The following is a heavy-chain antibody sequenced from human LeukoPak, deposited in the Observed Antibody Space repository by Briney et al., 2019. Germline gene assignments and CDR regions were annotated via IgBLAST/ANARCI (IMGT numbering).Heavy chain of an antibody. CDR1: SYRFTNFH. CDR2: AAATGERT. V-gene: IGHV1-46*01. D-gene: IGHD5-24*01. Sequence: ASVKISCKASSYRFTNFHIHWVRQAPGQGLEWMGGAAATGERTTYAQKFQGRVTVTRDTSTSTVYMDLSNLRSEDTAVYFCATILIGYNQFDYWGQGTQVIVSS. J-gene: IGHJ4*01. CDR3: ATILIGYNQFDY.